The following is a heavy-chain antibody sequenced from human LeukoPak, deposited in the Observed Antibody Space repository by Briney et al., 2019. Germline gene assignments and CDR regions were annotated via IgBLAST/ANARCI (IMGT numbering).Heavy chain of an antibody. CDR1: GYTFTSYG. V-gene: IGHV1-69*13. CDR3: ARVGGSYLYYFDY. J-gene: IGHJ4*02. D-gene: IGHD1-26*01. CDR2: IIPIFGTA. Sequence: SVKVSCKASGYTFTSYGISWVRQAPGQGLEWMGGIIPIFGTANYAQKFQGRVTITADESTSTAYMELSSLRSEDTAVYYCARVGGSYLYYFDYWGQGTLVTVSS.